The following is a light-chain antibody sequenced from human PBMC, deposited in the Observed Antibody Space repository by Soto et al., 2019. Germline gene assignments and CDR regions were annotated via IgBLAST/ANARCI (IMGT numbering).Light chain of an antibody. CDR2: DAS. J-gene: IGKJ2*01. V-gene: IGKV1-33*01. CDR3: QQYDNLPYT. Sequence: DIQMTQSPSSLSASVGDRVTITCQASQDISNYLNWYQQKPGKAPKLLIYDASNLENGVPSRFSGSASGRNITFAISGLQPEDIATYYCQQYDNLPYTCGQGTKLEIK. CDR1: QDISNY.